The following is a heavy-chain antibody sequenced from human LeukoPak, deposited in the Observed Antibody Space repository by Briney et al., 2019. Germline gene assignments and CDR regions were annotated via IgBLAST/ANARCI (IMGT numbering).Heavy chain of an antibody. CDR3: VRASNYFDTSGYYYYFDY. J-gene: IGHJ4*02. V-gene: IGHV4-30-4*08. CDR1: GGSIRSGDYY. CDR2: IYYSGTT. D-gene: IGHD3-22*01. Sequence: SETLSLICTVSGGSIRSGDYYWSWIRQPPGKVLEWIGNIYYSGTTSYNPSLKSRVSISVDTSKNQFSLKLSSVTAADTAVYYYVRASNYFDTSGYYYYFDYWGQGTLVTVSS.